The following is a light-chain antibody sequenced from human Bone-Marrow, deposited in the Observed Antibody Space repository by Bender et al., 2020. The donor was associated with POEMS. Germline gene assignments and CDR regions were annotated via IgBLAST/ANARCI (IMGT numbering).Light chain of an antibody. Sequence: QSALTQPASVSGSPGQSITISCTGTSSDVGSYDLVSWYQLYPGKAPKLMIYEGTERSSGVSSRFSGSKSGNTASLTISGLQAEDEADYYCCSYVSSGTWMFGGGTKVTVL. V-gene: IGLV2-23*01. CDR1: SSDVGSYDL. J-gene: IGLJ3*02. CDR2: EGT. CDR3: CSYVSSGTWM.